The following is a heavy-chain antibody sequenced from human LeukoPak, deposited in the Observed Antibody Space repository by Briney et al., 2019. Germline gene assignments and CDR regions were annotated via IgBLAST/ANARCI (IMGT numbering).Heavy chain of an antibody. CDR2: IIPIFGTV. J-gene: IGHJ5*02. Sequence: ASVKVSRKASGGTFSSYAISWVRQAPGQGLEWMGGIIPIFGTVNYAQKFQGRVTITTDESTSTAYMELSSLRSEDTAVYYCARDIGSSTIFDNWFDPWGQGTLVTVSS. CDR1: GGTFSSYA. V-gene: IGHV1-69*05. D-gene: IGHD3-3*01. CDR3: ARDIGSSTIFDNWFDP.